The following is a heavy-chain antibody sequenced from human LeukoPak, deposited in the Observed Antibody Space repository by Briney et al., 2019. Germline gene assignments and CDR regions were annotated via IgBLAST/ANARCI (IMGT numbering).Heavy chain of an antibody. V-gene: IGHV3-11*06. CDR2: ISSSSSYT. Sequence: GGSLRLSCAASGFTFSDYYMSWICQAPGKGLERVSYISSSSSYTNYADSVKGRFTISRDNAKNSLYLQMNSLRAEDTAVYYCARARASTYYDILTGWGSGAFDIWGQGTMVTVSS. CDR3: ARARASTYYDILTGWGSGAFDI. CDR1: GFTFSDYY. D-gene: IGHD3-9*01. J-gene: IGHJ3*02.